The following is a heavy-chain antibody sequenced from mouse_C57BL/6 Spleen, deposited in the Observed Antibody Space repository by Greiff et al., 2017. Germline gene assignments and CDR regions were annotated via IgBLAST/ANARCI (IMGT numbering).Heavy chain of an antibody. CDR2: ISDGGSYT. Sequence: EVKLVESGGGLVKPGGSLKLSCAASGFTFSSYAMSWVRQTPEKRLEWVATISDGGSYTYSPDNVKGRFTISRDNAKNNLYLQMSHLKSEDTAMYYCADYGSSYSYAMDYWGQGTSVTVSS. D-gene: IGHD1-1*01. CDR3: ADYGSSYSYAMDY. V-gene: IGHV5-4*03. CDR1: GFTFSSYA. J-gene: IGHJ4*01.